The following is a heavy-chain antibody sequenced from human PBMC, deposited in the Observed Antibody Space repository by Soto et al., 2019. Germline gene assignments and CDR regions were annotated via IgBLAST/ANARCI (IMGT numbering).Heavy chain of an antibody. CDR1: GGSISSGGYY. CDR3: ARGVGLWFGQSRGGIRFDP. V-gene: IGHV4-31*03. J-gene: IGHJ5*02. D-gene: IGHD3-10*01. CDR2: IYYSGST. Sequence: PSETLSLTCTVSGGSISSGGYYWSWIRQHPGKGLEWIGYIYYSGSTYYNPSLKSRVTISVDTSKNQFSLKLSSVTAADTAVYYCARGVGLWFGQSRGGIRFDPWGQGTLVTVSS.